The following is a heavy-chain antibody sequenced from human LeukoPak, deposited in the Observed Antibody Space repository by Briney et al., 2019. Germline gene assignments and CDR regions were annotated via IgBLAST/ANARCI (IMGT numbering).Heavy chain of an antibody. CDR1: GYTFTGYY. V-gene: IGHV1-2*02. CDR2: INPNSGGT. J-gene: IGHJ4*02. D-gene: IGHD3-10*01. Sequence: ASVKVSCKASGYTFTGYYMHWVRQAPGQGLEWMGWINPNSGGTNYAQKFQGRVTMTRDTSISTAYMELSRLRSDDTAVYYCVRQMVRGVPPAFDYWGQGTLVTVSS. CDR3: VRQMVRGVPPAFDY.